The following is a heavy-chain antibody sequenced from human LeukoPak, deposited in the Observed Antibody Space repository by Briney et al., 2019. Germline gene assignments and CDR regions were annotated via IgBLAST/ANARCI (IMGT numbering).Heavy chain of an antibody. Sequence: GRSLRLSCAASGFTFSSYGMHWFRQAPGKGLEWVAVIWYDGSKKYYADPVKGRFTISRDNSKNTLYLQMDSLRAEDTAVYYCARYNTGSVDYWGQGTLVTVSS. D-gene: IGHD2-8*02. J-gene: IGHJ4*02. CDR2: IWYDGSKK. V-gene: IGHV3-33*01. CDR3: ARYNTGSVDY. CDR1: GFTFSSYG.